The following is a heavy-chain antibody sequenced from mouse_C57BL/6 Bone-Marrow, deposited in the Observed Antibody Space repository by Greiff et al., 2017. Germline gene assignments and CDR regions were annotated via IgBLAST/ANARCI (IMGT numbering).Heavy chain of an antibody. CDR3: TSDRGDGSKDY. V-gene: IGHV5-9-1*02. J-gene: IGHJ4*01. D-gene: IGHD2-3*01. Sequence: EVQLQESGEGLVKPGGSLKLSCAASGFTFSSYAMSWVRQTPGKRLEWVAYISSSSDYFDSADTVTGRVTISRDNARKTRYLQMRSMKSEYTAMDYCTSDRGDGSKDYWGQGTSVTVSS. CDR1: GFTFSSYA. CDR2: ISSSSDYF.